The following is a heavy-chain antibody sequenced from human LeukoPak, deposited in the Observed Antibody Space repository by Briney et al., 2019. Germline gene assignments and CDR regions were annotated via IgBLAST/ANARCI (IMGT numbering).Heavy chain of an antibody. D-gene: IGHD3-22*01. CDR1: GFTFDDYG. CDR3: AKPTSKYYYDSGTFYDPFES. J-gene: IGHJ4*02. CDR2: INWNGGST. V-gene: IGHV3-20*04. Sequence: GGSLRLSCAASGFTFDDYGMSWVRQAPGKGLEWVSGINWNGGSTGYADSVKGRFTISRDNAKNSLYLQMNSLRAEDTALYYCAKPTSKYYYDSGTFYDPFESWGQGTLVTVSS.